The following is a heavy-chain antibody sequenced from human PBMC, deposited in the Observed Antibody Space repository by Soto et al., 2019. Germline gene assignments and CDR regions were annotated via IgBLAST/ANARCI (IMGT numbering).Heavy chain of an antibody. V-gene: IGHV4-59*08. D-gene: IGHD4-4*01. CDR3: ARSGDYSNYYYYYMDV. J-gene: IGHJ6*03. Sequence: SETLSLTCTVSGDSISNYYWNWVRRPPGKGLEWIGYIYYSGSTKYNPSLKSRVTISVDRSKNQLSLQLSSVTAADTAVYYCARSGDYSNYYYYYMDVWGRGTTVTVSS. CDR1: GDSISNYY. CDR2: IYYSGST.